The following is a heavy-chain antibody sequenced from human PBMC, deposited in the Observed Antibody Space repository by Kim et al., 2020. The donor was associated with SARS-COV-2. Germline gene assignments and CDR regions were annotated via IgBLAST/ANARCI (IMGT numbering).Heavy chain of an antibody. J-gene: IGHJ4*02. CDR2: EN. D-gene: IGHD1-1*01. CDR3: ARGGSWTFDC. Sequence: ENFYADSVKGRFTNARDNGKNSLYLQMNSLRADDTAVYHCARGGSWTFDCWGRGTLVTVSS. V-gene: IGHV3-7*01.